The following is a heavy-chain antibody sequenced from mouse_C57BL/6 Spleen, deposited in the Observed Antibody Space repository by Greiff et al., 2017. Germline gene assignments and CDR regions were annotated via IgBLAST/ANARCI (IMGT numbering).Heavy chain of an antibody. V-gene: IGHV7-3*01. CDR3: ASYGDYAMDY. J-gene: IGHJ4*01. Sequence: EVQRVESGGGLVQPGGSLSLSCAASGFTFTDYYMSWVRQPPGKALEWLGFIRNKANGYTTEYSASVKGRFTISRDNSQSILYLQMNALRAEDSATYYCASYGDYAMDYWGQGTSVTVSS. CDR1: GFTFTDYY. CDR2: IRNKANGYTT.